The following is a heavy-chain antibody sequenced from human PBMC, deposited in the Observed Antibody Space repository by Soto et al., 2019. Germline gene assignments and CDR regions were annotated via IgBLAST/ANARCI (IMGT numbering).Heavy chain of an antibody. J-gene: IGHJ6*02. D-gene: IGHD3-9*01. V-gene: IGHV4-59*08. CDR3: TRHILSSYYDILTGYYTNYGMDV. CDR1: GGSISSYY. Sequence: SETLSLTCTVSGGSISSYYWSWIRQPPGKGLEWIGYIYYSGSTNYNPSLKSRVTISVGTSKNQFSLKLSSVTAADTAVYYCTRHILSSYYDILTGYYTNYGMDVWGQGTTVTVS. CDR2: IYYSGST.